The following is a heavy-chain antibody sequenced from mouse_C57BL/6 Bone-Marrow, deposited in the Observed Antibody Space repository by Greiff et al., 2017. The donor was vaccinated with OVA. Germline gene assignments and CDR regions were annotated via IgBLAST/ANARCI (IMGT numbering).Heavy chain of an antibody. V-gene: IGHV1-69*01. CDR2: IDPSDSYT. Sequence: QVQLQQPGAELVMPGASVKLSCKASGYTFTSYWMHWVKQRPGQGLEWIGEIDPSDSYTNYNQKFKGKSTLTVDKSSSTAYMQLSSLTSEDSAVYYCARPPYDSNAWFAYWGQGTLVTVSA. J-gene: IGHJ3*01. CDR1: GYTFTSYW. D-gene: IGHD2-5*01. CDR3: ARPPYDSNAWFAY.